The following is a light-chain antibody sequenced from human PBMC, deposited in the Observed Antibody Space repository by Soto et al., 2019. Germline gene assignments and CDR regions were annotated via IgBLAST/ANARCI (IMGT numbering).Light chain of an antibody. CDR1: QSVSSY. CDR3: QQRSNWPPVFT. V-gene: IGKV3-11*01. J-gene: IGKJ3*01. Sequence: EIVLTQSPATLSLSPGERATLSFRASQSVSSYLAWYQQKPGQAPRLLIYDASSRATGIPARFSGSGSGTDFTLTISSLEPEDFAVYYCQQRSNWPPVFTFGPGTKVDIK. CDR2: DAS.